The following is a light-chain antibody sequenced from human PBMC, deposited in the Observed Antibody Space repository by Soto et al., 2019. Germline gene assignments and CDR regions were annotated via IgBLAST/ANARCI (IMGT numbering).Light chain of an antibody. CDR1: QSVASSY. J-gene: IGKJ4*01. Sequence: EVVLTQSPGTLSLSPGERVTLSCRASQSVASSYLAWYQQKPGRAPRLLFYSASSRATGIPDRFSGSGSGTEFTLTISSLQPDDFATYYCQHFNSYSATFGGGTKVEIK. V-gene: IGKV3-20*01. CDR2: SAS. CDR3: QHFNSYSAT.